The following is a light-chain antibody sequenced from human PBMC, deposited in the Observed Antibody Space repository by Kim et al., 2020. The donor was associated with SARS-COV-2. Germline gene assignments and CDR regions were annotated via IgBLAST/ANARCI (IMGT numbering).Light chain of an antibody. J-gene: IGKJ2*01. V-gene: IGKV3D-7*01. CDR3: QQDYNLYT. CDR1: QSVSSSY. Sequence: PGDRVTRSCRASQSVSSSYLTWYQQKPGQAPRLLIYGASTRATSSPARCSGSGSGTDFTLTISSLQPEDFAGYYCQQDYNLYTFGQGTKLEI. CDR2: GAS.